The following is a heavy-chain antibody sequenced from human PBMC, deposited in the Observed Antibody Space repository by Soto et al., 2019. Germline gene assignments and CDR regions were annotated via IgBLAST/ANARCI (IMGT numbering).Heavy chain of an antibody. J-gene: IGHJ4*02. Sequence: QVQLQESGPGLVKPSQTLSLTCTVSGGSISSGDYYWSWIRQPPGKGLEWIGYIYYSGSTYYNPSLKSRVTISVDTSKNQFSLKLSSVTAADTAVYCCARDLRITIFGVVNDYFDYWGQGTLVTVSS. CDR3: ARDLRITIFGVVNDYFDY. CDR2: IYYSGST. V-gene: IGHV4-30-4*01. CDR1: GGSISSGDYY. D-gene: IGHD3-3*01.